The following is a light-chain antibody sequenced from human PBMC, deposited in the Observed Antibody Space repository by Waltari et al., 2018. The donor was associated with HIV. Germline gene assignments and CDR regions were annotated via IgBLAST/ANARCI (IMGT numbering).Light chain of an antibody. CDR2: STN. CDR1: SGSVSTSYY. Sequence: QTVVTQEPSFSVSPGGTVTPTCGLNSGSVSTSYYPSWYQQTPGQTPRTLIYSTNPRSSGVPDRFSGSILGNKAALTITGAQADDESDYYCVLYMGGGIWVFGGGTKVTVL. CDR3: VLYMGGGIWV. J-gene: IGLJ3*02. V-gene: IGLV8-61*01.